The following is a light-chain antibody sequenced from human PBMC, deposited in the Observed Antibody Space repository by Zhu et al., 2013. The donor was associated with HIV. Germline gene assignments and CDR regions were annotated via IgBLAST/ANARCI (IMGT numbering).Light chain of an antibody. CDR3: SSYTSSSTVV. CDR1: SNDVGGYNY. V-gene: IGLV2-14*01. Sequence: QSALTQPASVSGSPGQSITISCTGSSNDVGGYNYVSWYQQHPGKAPKLILYEVTKRPSGISNRFSGSKSGNTASLTISGLQAEDEADYYCSSYTSSSTVVFGGGTKLTVL. J-gene: IGLJ2*01. CDR2: EVT.